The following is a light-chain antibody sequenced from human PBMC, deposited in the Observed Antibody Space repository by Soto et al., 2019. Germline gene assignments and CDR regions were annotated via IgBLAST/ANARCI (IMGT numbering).Light chain of an antibody. Sequence: QSALTQPASVSGSPGQSITISCTGTSSDVGGYNYVSWYQQHPGKAPKLMIYDVSNRPSGVSDRFSGSKSGNTASLTISGLQAEDEADYHCSSYTSSSTYVFGGGT. J-gene: IGLJ1*01. CDR2: DVS. V-gene: IGLV2-14*01. CDR1: SSDVGGYNY. CDR3: SSYTSSSTYV.